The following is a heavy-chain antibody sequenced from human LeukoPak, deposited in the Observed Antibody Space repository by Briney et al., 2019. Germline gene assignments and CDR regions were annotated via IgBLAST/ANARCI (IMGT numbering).Heavy chain of an antibody. V-gene: IGHV4-34*01. CDR1: GGSFSGYY. CDR2: INRSGST. Sequence: SETLSLTCAVYGGSFSGYYWSWIRQPPGKGLEWIGEINRSGSTNYNPSLKGRVTISVDTSKNQFSLKLSSVTAADTAVYYCARVRIAAAGTKMDYLDYWGQGTLVTVSS. J-gene: IGHJ4*02. CDR3: ARVRIAAAGTKMDYLDY. D-gene: IGHD6-13*01.